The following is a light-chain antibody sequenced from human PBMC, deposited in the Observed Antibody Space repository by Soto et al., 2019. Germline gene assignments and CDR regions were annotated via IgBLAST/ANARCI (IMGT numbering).Light chain of an antibody. CDR3: QQFDNVPLT. Sequence: THMTQSPSALSASVGDSVASACKAIRDITDYLNWYKQNPGEAPKLLIYDASKWETGVPSRFSGSGSGTDFTLTISSLQPEDIATYYCQQFDNVPLTFGQGTKWIS. CDR2: DAS. J-gene: IGKJ3*01. V-gene: IGKV1-33*01. CDR1: RDITDY.